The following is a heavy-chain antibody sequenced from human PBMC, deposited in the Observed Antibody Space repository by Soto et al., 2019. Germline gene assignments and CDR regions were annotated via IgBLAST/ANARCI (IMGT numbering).Heavy chain of an antibody. CDR3: AKDQSASSNSYHAMDV. V-gene: IGHV3-30*09. CDR2: ISFDGATT. D-gene: IGHD6-6*01. Sequence: QEQLVESGGGVVQPGRPLRLSCAASEFTFSPYPMHWVRQAPGKGLEWVAVISFDGATTYYADSVKGRFAISRDNSMNTLYLQMNSLRTEDTAVYYCAKDQSASSNSYHAMDVWGPGTTVTVSS. CDR1: EFTFSPYP. J-gene: IGHJ6*02.